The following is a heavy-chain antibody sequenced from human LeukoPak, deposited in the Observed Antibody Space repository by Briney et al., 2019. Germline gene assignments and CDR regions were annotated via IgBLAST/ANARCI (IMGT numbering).Heavy chain of an antibody. CDR1: GYTFTSYG. D-gene: IGHD4-17*01. V-gene: IGHV1-18*01. CDR3: ARDSYGDYYYGMDV. J-gene: IGHJ6*02. CDR2: ISAYNGNT. Sequence: ASVKVSCKASGYTFTSYGISWMRQAPGQGLEWMGWISAYNGNTNYAQKLQGRVTMTTDTSTSTAYMGLRSLRSDDTAVYYCARDSYGDYYYGMDVWGQGTTVTVSS.